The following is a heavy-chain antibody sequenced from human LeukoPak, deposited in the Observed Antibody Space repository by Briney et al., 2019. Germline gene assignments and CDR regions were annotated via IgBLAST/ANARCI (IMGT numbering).Heavy chain of an antibody. Sequence: GESLKISCKGSGFSFTSYWIGWVRQMPGKGLEWMGIIHPVDSHTRYSPSFQGQVTISADRSISTAYLHWSSLKVSDTAMYYCARASRDGYNQNFDYWGQGTLVTVSS. D-gene: IGHD5-24*01. CDR3: ARASRDGYNQNFDY. V-gene: IGHV5-51*01. J-gene: IGHJ4*02. CDR1: GFSFTSYW. CDR2: IHPVDSHT.